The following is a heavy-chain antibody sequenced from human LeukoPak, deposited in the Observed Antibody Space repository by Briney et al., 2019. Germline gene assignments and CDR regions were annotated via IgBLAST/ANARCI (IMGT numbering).Heavy chain of an antibody. D-gene: IGHD3-3*02. CDR3: ARDFLALALESPFFDY. J-gene: IGHJ4*02. CDR1: GYTFTSYD. CDR2: MNPNSGNT. Sequence: ASVKVSCKASGYTFTSYDINWVRQATGQGLEWMGWMNPNSGNTGYAQKFQGRVTMTRNTSISTAYMELSSLRSEDTAAYYCARDFLALALESPFFDYWGQGTLVTVSS. V-gene: IGHV1-8*01.